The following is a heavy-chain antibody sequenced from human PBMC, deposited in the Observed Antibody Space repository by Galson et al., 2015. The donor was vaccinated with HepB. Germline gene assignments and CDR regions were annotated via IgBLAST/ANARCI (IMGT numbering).Heavy chain of an antibody. V-gene: IGHV5-51*01. J-gene: IGHJ4*01. CDR3: ARLMERTTRAYYFGY. CDR2: IYPGGSTS. D-gene: IGHD1-1*01. Sequence: QSGAEVKKPGESLKISCKASEYDSPRHWIVWVRQRPGKGLEWMGFIYPGGSTSIYSPSFQGRVTFSADTSITTAYLHWNSLEASDSAMYFCARLMERTTRAYYFGYWGHGTLGTVTS. CDR1: EYDSPRHW.